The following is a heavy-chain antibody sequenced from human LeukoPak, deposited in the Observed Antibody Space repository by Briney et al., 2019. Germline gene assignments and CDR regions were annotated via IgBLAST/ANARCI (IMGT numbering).Heavy chain of an antibody. D-gene: IGHD1-7*01. J-gene: IGHJ6*03. V-gene: IGHV1-2*02. CDR2: INPNSGGT. Sequence: ASVTVSCKASGYTFTGYYMHWVRQAPGQGLEWMGWINPNSGGTNYAQKFQGRVTMTRDTSISTAYMELSRLRSDDTAVYYCARANWNYNDYYYYYMDVWGKGTTVTVSS. CDR3: ARANWNYNDYYYYYMDV. CDR1: GYTFTGYY.